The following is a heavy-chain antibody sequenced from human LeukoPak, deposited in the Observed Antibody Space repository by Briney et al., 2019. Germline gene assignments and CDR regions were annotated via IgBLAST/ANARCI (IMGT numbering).Heavy chain of an antibody. CDR3: AKEGAASSGWYGDAFDI. CDR2: ISGSGGII. V-gene: IGHV3-23*01. D-gene: IGHD6-19*01. CDR1: GFTFSSYA. J-gene: IGHJ3*02. Sequence: GGSLRLSCAASGFTFSSYAMSRVRQAPGKGLEWVSTISGSGGIISYADSVKGRFTISRDNSKNTLYLQMNSLRAEDTAVYYCAKEGAASSGWYGDAFDIWGQGTMVTVSS.